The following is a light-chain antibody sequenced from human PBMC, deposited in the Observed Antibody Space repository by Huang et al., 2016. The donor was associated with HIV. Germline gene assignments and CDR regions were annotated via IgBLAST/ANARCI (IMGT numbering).Light chain of an antibody. V-gene: IGKV3D-20*01. CDR2: DAS. J-gene: IGKJ2*01. CDR1: QSVSSIY. Sequence: EIVLTQSPATLSLSPGERATLSCGASQSVSSIYLAWYHQKPGLAPRLLIYDASSRASGIPDRFSGNGSGTDFTLTIGRLEPEDFAVYYCQQYGSSPYTFGQGTKLEIK. CDR3: QQYGSSPYT.